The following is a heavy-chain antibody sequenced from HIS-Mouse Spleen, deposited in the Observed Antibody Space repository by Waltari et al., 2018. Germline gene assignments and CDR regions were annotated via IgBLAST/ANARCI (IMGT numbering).Heavy chain of an antibody. D-gene: IGHD7-27*01. CDR2: ISSSSSYI. V-gene: IGHV3-21*01. Sequence: EVQLVQSGGGLVKPGGSLRLSCAASGFTFSSYSMNWVRQAPGKGLERVSSISSSSSYIYYAESVNGRFTISRDNANNSLYLQMNSLRAEDTAVYYCARRLLTGDAFDIWGQGTMVTVSS. J-gene: IGHJ3*02. CDR3: ARRLLTGDAFDI. CDR1: GFTFSSYS.